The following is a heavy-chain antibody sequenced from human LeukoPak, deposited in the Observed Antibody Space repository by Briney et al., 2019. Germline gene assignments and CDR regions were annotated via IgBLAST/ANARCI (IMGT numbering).Heavy chain of an antibody. V-gene: IGHV3-11*01. CDR1: GFTISDYY. CDR3: ARDFYLYSSGSSDWFDP. J-gene: IGHJ5*02. Sequence: PGGSLRLSCAASGFTISDYYMSWIRQAPGKGLEWVSYISNSGSIIFYADPVKGRFTISRDNAKNSLYLQMNSLRAEDTAVYYCARDFYLYSSGSSDWFDPWGQGTLVTVSS. CDR2: ISNSGSII. D-gene: IGHD6-19*01.